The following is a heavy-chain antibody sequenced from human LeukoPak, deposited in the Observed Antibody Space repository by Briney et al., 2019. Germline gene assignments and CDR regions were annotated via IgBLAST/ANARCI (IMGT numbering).Heavy chain of an antibody. J-gene: IGHJ4*02. D-gene: IGHD6-19*01. CDR1: GLIFSDYS. Sequence: GGSLRLSCAASGLIFSDYSMNWVRQAPGKGLEWISYIRRDDNTIYYADSVKGRFTISRDNAKNSLYLQMNSLRDEDTAVYYCARVYRSGWYFDYWGQGTLVTVSS. CDR3: ARVYRSGWYFDY. V-gene: IGHV3-48*02. CDR2: IRRDDNTI.